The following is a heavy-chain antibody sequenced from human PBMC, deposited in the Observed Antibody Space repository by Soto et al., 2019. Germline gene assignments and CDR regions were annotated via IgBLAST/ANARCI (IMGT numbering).Heavy chain of an antibody. CDR2: IYYSGST. V-gene: IGHV4-59*01. CDR3: ASRAYYYDSSGYSQDDY. Sequence: SETLSLTCTVSGGAISSYYWSWIRQPPGKGLEWIGYIYYSGSTNYNPSLKSRVTISVDTSKNQFSLKLSSVTAADTAVYYCASRAYYYDSSGYSQDDYWGQGTLVTVSS. J-gene: IGHJ4*02. D-gene: IGHD3-22*01. CDR1: GGAISSYY.